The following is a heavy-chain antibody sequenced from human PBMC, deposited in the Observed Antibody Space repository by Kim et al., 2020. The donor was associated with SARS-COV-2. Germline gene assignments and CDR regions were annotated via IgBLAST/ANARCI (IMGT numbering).Heavy chain of an antibody. CDR1: GFTFSSYA. CDR2: ISGSGGST. V-gene: IGHV3-23*01. J-gene: IGHJ4*02. CDR3: AKDQQWGGYSYGNDY. Sequence: GGSLRLSCAASGFTFSSYAMSWVRQAPGKGLEWVSAISGSGGSTYYADSVKGRFTISRDNSKNTLYLQMNSLRAEDTAVYYCAKDQQWGGYSYGNDYWGQGTLVTVSS. D-gene: IGHD5-18*01.